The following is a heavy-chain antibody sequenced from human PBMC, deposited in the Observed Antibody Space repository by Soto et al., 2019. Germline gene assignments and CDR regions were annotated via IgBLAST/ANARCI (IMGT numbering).Heavy chain of an antibody. J-gene: IGHJ6*02. CDR2: IWYDGSNK. V-gene: IGHV3-33*01. D-gene: IGHD4-4*01. CDR3: ARDRGDYSKLKAIPYYYYGMDV. CDR1: GFTFSSYG. Sequence: GGSLRLSCAASGFTFSSYGMHWVRQAPGKGLEWVAVIWYDGSNKYYADSVKGRFTISRDNSKNTLYLQMNSLRAEDTAVYYCARDRGDYSKLKAIPYYYYGMDVWGQGTTVTVSS.